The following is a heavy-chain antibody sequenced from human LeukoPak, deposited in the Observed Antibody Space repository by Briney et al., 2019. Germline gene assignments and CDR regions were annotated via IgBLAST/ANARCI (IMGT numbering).Heavy chain of an antibody. CDR3: AREEVLEMATQRGGWFDP. Sequence: GASVKVSFKASGGTFSSYAISWVRQAPGQGLEWMGGIIPIFGTANYAQKFQGRVTITTDESTSTAYMELSSLRSEDTAVYYCAREEVLEMATQRGGWFDPWGQGTLVTVSS. CDR1: GGTFSSYA. D-gene: IGHD5-24*01. J-gene: IGHJ5*02. V-gene: IGHV1-69*05. CDR2: IIPIFGTA.